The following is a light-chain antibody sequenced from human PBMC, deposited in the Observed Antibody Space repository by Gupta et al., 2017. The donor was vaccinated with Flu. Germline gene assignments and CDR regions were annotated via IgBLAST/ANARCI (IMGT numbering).Light chain of an antibody. V-gene: IGKV1-39*01. J-gene: IGKJ2*01. Sequence: DIRLTQSPSSLSASVGDRVVITCRASQTVSISLNWYQQKPGQAPKLLIYGASSVQSGVPSRFSGRGSGTDFTLTISSLQPEDFAVYYCQQTYSSWYTFGQGTKVEI. CDR3: QQTYSSWYT. CDR2: GAS. CDR1: QTVSIS.